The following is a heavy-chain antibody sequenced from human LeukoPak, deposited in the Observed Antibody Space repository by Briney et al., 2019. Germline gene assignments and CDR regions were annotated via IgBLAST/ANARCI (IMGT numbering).Heavy chain of an antibody. CDR1: GYTFTSYA. D-gene: IGHD6-6*01. CDR3: ARCGSSWPYYYYYYYMDV. J-gene: IGHJ6*03. Sequence: ASVKVSCKASGYTFTSYAMNWVRQAPGHGLEWMGLINTNTGNPTYAQAFTGRLVFSLDTSVSTAYLQISSLKAEDTAVYYCARCGSSWPYYYYYYYMDVWGKGTTVTVSS. CDR2: INTNTGNP. V-gene: IGHV7-4-1*02.